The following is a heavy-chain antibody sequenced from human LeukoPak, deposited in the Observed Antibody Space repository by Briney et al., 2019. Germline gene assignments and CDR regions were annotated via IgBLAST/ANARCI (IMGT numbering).Heavy chain of an antibody. J-gene: IGHJ4*02. CDR3: ARHEVAGLFDY. V-gene: IGHV5-51*01. D-gene: IGHD6-19*01. Sequence: GGSLQISCKGSGYHFTSYWIGGVRQMPGKGLEGMGIIYPGDSDTRYSPSFQGQVTISADKSISTAYLQWSSLKASDTAMYYCARHEVAGLFDYWGQGTLVTVSS. CDR1: GYHFTSYW. CDR2: IYPGDSDT.